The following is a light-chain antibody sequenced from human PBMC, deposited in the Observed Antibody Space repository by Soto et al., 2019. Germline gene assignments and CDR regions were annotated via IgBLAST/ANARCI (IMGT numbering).Light chain of an antibody. Sequence: EIVLTQSPGTLSLSPGERATLSCRANQSVSSSYLAWYQQKPGQAPRVLIHGASSRATGIPDRFSGSGSGTDFTLTISRLAPEDFALYFCQQYGNPPPNAFGQGTKVEIK. CDR2: GAS. CDR1: QSVSSSY. CDR3: QQYGNPPPNA. V-gene: IGKV3-20*01. J-gene: IGKJ2*01.